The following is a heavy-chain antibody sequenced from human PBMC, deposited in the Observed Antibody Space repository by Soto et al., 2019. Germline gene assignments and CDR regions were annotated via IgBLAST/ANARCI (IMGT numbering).Heavy chain of an antibody. CDR3: AREGSVGVTSCGPLDS. CDR2: IWYDGSNK. CDR1: GFTFSSYG. Sequence: QVQLVESGGGVVQPGRSLRLSCAASGFTFSSYGMHWVRQAPGKGLEWVAVIWYDGSNKYHADSVKGRFTISRDNSKNTLYLQMNSLRAEDTSVYYCAREGSVGVTSCGPLDSWGQGTLVTVSP. D-gene: IGHD1-26*01. V-gene: IGHV3-33*01. J-gene: IGHJ4*02.